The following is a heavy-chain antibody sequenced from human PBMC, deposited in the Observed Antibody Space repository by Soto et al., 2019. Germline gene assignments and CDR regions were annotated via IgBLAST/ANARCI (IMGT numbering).Heavy chain of an antibody. CDR2: IIPVFGTT. J-gene: IGHJ4*02. V-gene: IGHV1-69*01. CDR1: GGTFNSFG. D-gene: IGHD3-16*01. CDR3: ATEVWGWGGYYLDS. Sequence: QVHVVQSGAEVKKPGSSVKVTCKAFGGTFNSFGINWVRQAPGQGLEWMGGIIPVFGTTKYAQKFRDRVTIVADGSTSTSYMELSSLTSDDTAVYYCATEVWGWGGYYLDSWGQGTLVTVSS.